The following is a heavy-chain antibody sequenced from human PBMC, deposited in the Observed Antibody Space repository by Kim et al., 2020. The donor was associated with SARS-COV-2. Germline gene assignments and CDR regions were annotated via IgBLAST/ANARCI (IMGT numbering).Heavy chain of an antibody. CDR1: GFSLSTSGVG. J-gene: IGHJ5*02. CDR3: ADTWTYYYDSSGYYDH. CDR2: IYWDDDK. D-gene: IGHD3-22*01. V-gene: IGHV2-5*02. Sequence: SGPTLVKPTQTLTLTCTFSGFSLSTSGVGVGWIRQPPGKALEWLALIYWDDDKRYSPSLKSRLTITKDTSKNQVVLTMTNMDPVDTATYYCADTWTYYYDSSGYYDHWGQGTLVTVSS.